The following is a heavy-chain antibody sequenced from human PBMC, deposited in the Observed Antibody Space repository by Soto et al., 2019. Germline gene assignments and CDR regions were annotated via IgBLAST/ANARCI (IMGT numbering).Heavy chain of an antibody. CDR1: GYSFTSYW. Sequence: GESLKISCNGSGYSFTSYWISWVRQMPGKGLEWMGRIDPSDSYTNYSPSFQGHVTISADKSISTAYLQWSSLKASDTAMYYCARHKVGWFDPWGQGTLVTVYS. V-gene: IGHV5-10-1*01. J-gene: IGHJ5*02. CDR2: IDPSDSYT. CDR3: ARHKVGWFDP.